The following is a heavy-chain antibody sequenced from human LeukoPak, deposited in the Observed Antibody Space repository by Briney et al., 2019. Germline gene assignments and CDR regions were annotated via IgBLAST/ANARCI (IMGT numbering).Heavy chain of an antibody. CDR1: GYTFTSYY. CDR2: IKPSGGST. Sequence: ASVKVSCKASGYTFTSYYMHWVRQAPGQGLEWMGIIKPSGGSTSYAQKFQGRVTMTRDTSTSTVYMELSSLRSEDTAVYYCARGPYCSSTSCYWSYYYYYGMDVWGKGTTVTVSS. V-gene: IGHV1-46*01. J-gene: IGHJ6*04. D-gene: IGHD2-2*01. CDR3: ARGPYCSSTSCYWSYYYYYGMDV.